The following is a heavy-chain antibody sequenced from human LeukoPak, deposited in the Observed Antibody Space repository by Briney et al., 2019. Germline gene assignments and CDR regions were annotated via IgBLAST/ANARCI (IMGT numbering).Heavy chain of an antibody. V-gene: IGHV4-59*01. CDR2: IYYSGST. CDR1: GGSISSYY. Sequence: PSETLSLTCTVSGGSISSYYWSWIRQPPGKGLEWVGYIYYSGSTNYNPSLKSRVTISVDTSKNQFPLKLSSVTAADTAVYYCARVGRRDGYSLALYYFDYWGQGTLVTVSS. J-gene: IGHJ4*02. D-gene: IGHD5-24*01. CDR3: ARVGRRDGYSLALYYFDY.